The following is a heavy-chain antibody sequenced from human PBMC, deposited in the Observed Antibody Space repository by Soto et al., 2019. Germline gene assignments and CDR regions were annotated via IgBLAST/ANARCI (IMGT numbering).Heavy chain of an antibody. V-gene: IGHV3-7*03. CDR3: ARIVSGRDYGDSIDC. CDR1: GFTFSRYW. Sequence: ESGGGLVQPGGSLRLSCAASGFTFSRYWLTWVRQAPGKGLEWVANIKEDGSEIYYVGSVKGRFTTSRDNAKNSLYLQMNSLRAEDTAVYYCARIVSGRDYGDSIDCWGRGTLVTVSS. D-gene: IGHD4-17*01. CDR2: IKEDGSEI. J-gene: IGHJ4*02.